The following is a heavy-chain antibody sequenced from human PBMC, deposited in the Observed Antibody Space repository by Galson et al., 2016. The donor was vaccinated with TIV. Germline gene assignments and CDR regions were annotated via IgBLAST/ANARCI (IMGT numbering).Heavy chain of an antibody. D-gene: IGHD6-6*01. CDR2: ITSSSSYL. CDR1: GFTFSSYS. J-gene: IGHJ3*01. Sequence: SLRLSCAASGFTFSSYSMNWVRQAPGKGLEWVSSITSSSSYLYYADSVKGRFTISRDNAKNSLFLQMTTLRADDTAVYYCARDTEQYNSFTVTFGVWGQGTMVTVSS. CDR3: ARDTEQYNSFTVTFGV. V-gene: IGHV3-21*06.